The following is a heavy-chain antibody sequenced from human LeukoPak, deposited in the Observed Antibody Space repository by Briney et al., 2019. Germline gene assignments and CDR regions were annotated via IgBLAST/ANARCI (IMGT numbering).Heavy chain of an antibody. Sequence: GGSLRLSCAASGFTLSSHAMHWVRQATGKGLEWVSAIGIAGDTFYPGSVKGRFTISRENADNSLYLQMNGLRAEDTAMYYCVRRKISHGNFDFWGQGTLVTVSS. CDR2: IGIAGDT. D-gene: IGHD1-26*01. V-gene: IGHV3-13*01. CDR1: GFTLSSHA. J-gene: IGHJ4*02. CDR3: VRRKISHGNFDF.